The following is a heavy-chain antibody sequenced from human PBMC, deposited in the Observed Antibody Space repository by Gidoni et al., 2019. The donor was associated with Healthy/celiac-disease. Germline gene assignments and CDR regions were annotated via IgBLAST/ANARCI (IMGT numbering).Heavy chain of an antibody. Sequence: GSGGSTYYADSVKGRFTISRDNSKNTLYLQMNSLRAEDTAVYYCAKEMYSGSYFVTDAFDIWGQGTMVTVSS. CDR2: GSGGST. J-gene: IGHJ3*02. V-gene: IGHV3-23*01. CDR3: AKEMYSGSYFVTDAFDI. D-gene: IGHD1-26*01.